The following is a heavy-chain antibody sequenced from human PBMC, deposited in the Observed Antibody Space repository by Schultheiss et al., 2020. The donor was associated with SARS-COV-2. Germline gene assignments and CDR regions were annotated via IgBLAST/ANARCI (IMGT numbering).Heavy chain of an antibody. Sequence: GGSLRLSCTASGFTFGDYAMSWVRQAPGKGLEWVGFIRSKAYGGTTEYAASVKGRFTISRDDSKSIAYLQMNSLKTEDTAVYYCTRADIVATVFDYWGQGTLVTVSS. D-gene: IGHD5-12*01. CDR2: IRSKAYGGTT. J-gene: IGHJ4*02. CDR1: GFTFGDYA. CDR3: TRADIVATVFDY. V-gene: IGHV3-49*04.